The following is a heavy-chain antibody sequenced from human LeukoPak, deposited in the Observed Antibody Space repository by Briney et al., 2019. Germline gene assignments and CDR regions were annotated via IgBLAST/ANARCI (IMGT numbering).Heavy chain of an antibody. CDR2: INSDGSST. Sequence: GGSLRLSCAASGFTFSSYWMHWVRQAPGKGLVWVSRINSDGSSTSYADSVKGRFTISRDNAKNTLYLQMNSLRAEDTAVYYXAXLGXSSTSGPNWFDPWGQGTLVTVSS. V-gene: IGHV3-74*01. CDR3: AXLGXSSTSGPNWFDP. CDR1: GFTFSSYW. J-gene: IGHJ5*02. D-gene: IGHD2-2*01.